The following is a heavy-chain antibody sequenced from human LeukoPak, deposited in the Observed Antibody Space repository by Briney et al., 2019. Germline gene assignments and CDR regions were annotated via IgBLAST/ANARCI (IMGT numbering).Heavy chain of an antibody. D-gene: IGHD5-18*01. Sequence: SETLSLTCTVSGYSISSGYYWGWIRQPPGKGLEWIGSIYHSGSTYYNPSLKSRVTISVDTSKNQFSLKLSSVTAADTAVYYCARASYSYGYVVLPCFDYWGQGTLVTVSS. CDR3: ARASYSYGYVVLPCFDY. CDR2: IYHSGST. V-gene: IGHV4-38-2*02. J-gene: IGHJ4*02. CDR1: GYSISSGYY.